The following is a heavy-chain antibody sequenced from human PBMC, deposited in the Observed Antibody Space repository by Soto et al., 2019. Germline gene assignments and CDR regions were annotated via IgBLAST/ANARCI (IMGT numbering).Heavy chain of an antibody. CDR2: MSYSGST. CDR3: ARGLSEYSNWFDL. V-gene: IGHV4-39*01. Sequence: SETLSLTCTVSGGSISSTSYYWGWIRQPPGKGLEWIGSMSYSGSTYYNPSLKSRVTISVDTSKNQFSLKLSSVTAADTAVYYCARGLSEYSNWFDLWGQGTLVTVSS. J-gene: IGHJ5*02. D-gene: IGHD2-15*01. CDR1: GGSISSTSYY.